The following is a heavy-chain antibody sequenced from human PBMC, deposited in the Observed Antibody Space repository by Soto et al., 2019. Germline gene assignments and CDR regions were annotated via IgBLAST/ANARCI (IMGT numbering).Heavy chain of an antibody. J-gene: IGHJ4*02. CDR1: GFTFSSYA. V-gene: IGHV3-23*01. D-gene: IGHD3-3*01. CDR2: ISGSGGST. Sequence: GGSLRLSCAASGFTFSSYAMSWVRQAPGKGLEWVSAISGSGGSTYYADSVKGRFTISRDNSKNTLYLQMNSLRAEDTAVYYCAKDNPPREIFGVGYFDYWGQGTLVTVSS. CDR3: AKDNPPREIFGVGYFDY.